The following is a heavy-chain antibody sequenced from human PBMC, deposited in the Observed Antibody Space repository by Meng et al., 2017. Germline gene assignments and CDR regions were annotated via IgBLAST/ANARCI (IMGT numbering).Heavy chain of an antibody. J-gene: IGHJ6*02. V-gene: IGHV1-3*01. CDR3: ARGGSSGLVGYYYGMDV. CDR1: GYTFTSYA. D-gene: IGHD6-19*01. Sequence: ASVKVSCKASGYTFTSYAMHWVRQAPGQRLEWMGWINAGNGNTKYSQKFQGRVTITRDTSASTAYMELSSLRSEDTAVYYCARGGSSGLVGYYYGMDVWGQGTTVTVSS. CDR2: INAGNGNT.